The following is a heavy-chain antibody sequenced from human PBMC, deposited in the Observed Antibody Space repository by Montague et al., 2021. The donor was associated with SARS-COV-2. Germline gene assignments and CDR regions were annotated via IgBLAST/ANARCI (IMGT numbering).Heavy chain of an antibody. Sequence: SETLSLTCSVSGGSVRDYYCHWIRKTPGKGLEWIGYIFYNGYTKXNPSLKSRVTLSVDTPGNQFFLSLRSVTASDTATYFCARHSVSEDGTFFRSYFDPWGQGAQVIVSS. CDR1: GGSVRDYY. CDR3: ARHSVSEDGTFFRSYFDP. J-gene: IGHJ5*02. CDR2: IFYNGYT. D-gene: IGHD1-1*01. V-gene: IGHV4-59*08.